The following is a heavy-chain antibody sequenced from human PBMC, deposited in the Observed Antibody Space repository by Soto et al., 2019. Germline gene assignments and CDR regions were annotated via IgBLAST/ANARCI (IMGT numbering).Heavy chain of an antibody. CDR3: AKGSL. CDR2: VTTTGANT. J-gene: IGHJ4*02. CDR1: GFTFSTYA. V-gene: IGHV3-23*01. D-gene: IGHD2-15*01. Sequence: GGSLRLSCAASGFTFSTYAMSWVRQGPEKGLEWVSTVTTTGANTYYADSVKGRFTISRDNSKNTLSLQMDSLRAEDTAIYYCAKGSLWGQGTQVTVSS.